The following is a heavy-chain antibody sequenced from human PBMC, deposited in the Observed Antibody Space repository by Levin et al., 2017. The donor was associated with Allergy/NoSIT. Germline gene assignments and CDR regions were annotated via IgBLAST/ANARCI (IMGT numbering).Heavy chain of an antibody. V-gene: IGHV3-23*01. CDR2: IGGSGDGT. J-gene: IGHJ4*02. Sequence: GESLKISCAASGFPFNNYAVNWVRQAPGKGLEWVSGIGGSGDGTYYADSVKGRFIISRDNSKNTLYLQMNSLRGEDTAVYYCVKGRGSSYGIFDYWGQGTLVTVSS. D-gene: IGHD6-6*01. CDR3: VKGRGSSYGIFDY. CDR1: GFPFNNYA.